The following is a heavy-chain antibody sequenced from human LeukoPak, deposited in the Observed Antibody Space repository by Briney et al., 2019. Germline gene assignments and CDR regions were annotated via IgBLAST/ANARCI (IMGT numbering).Heavy chain of an antibody. J-gene: IGHJ6*02. D-gene: IGHD2-2*02. V-gene: IGHV3-23*01. CDR3: AKYRRSSTSCYTNYYGMDV. Sequence: GGSLRLSCAASGFTFSSYAMSWVRQAPGKGLEWVSAISGSGGSTYYADSVKGRFTISRDNSKNTLYLKMNSLRAEDTAVYYCAKYRRSSTSCYTNYYGMDVWGQGTTVTVSS. CDR1: GFTFSSYA. CDR2: ISGSGGST.